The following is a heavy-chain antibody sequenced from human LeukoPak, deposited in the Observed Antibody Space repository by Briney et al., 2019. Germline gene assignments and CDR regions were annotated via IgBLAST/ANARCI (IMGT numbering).Heavy chain of an antibody. Sequence: PGGSLRLSCAASGFTFSSYAMSWVRQAPGKGLEWVSAISGSGGSTYYADSVKGRFTISRDNSKNTLYLKMNRLRADDTAVYYCAIISRGWDIDYWGEGTVLTVSS. D-gene: IGHD6-19*01. CDR3: AIISRGWDIDY. CDR2: ISGSGGST. J-gene: IGHJ4*02. V-gene: IGHV3-23*01. CDR1: GFTFSSYA.